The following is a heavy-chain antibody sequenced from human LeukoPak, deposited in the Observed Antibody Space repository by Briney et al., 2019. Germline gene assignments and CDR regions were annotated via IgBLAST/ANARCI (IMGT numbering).Heavy chain of an antibody. CDR2: INHSGST. D-gene: IGHD3-22*01. Sequence: SETLSHTCAVYGGSFSGYYWSWIRQPPGKGLEWIGEINHSGSTNYNPSLKSRVPISVDTSKNQFSLKLSSLTAADTAVYYCARAGVRYYYDSSGYRLSFDYWGQGTLVTVSS. J-gene: IGHJ4*02. V-gene: IGHV4-34*01. CDR1: GGSFSGYY. CDR3: ARAGVRYYYDSSGYRLSFDY.